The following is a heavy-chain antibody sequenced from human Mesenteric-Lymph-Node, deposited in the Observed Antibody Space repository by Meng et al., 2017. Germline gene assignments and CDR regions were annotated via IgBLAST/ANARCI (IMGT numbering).Heavy chain of an antibody. J-gene: IGHJ4*02. D-gene: IGHD3-10*01. CDR3: AKRSWGGEYYFDY. CDR1: GFTFSSYG. CDR2: ISTSGEST. Sequence: GESLKISCAASGFTFSSYGMHWVRQAPGKGLEWVSGISTSGESTYYADSVKGRFTISRDNSKNTLYLQMNNLRDDDTAVYYCAKRSWGGEYYFDYWGLGTLVTVSS. V-gene: IGHV3-23*01.